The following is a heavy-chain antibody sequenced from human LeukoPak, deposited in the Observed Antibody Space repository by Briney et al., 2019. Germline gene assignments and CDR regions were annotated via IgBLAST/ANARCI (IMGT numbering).Heavy chain of an antibody. CDR1: GYTFTGYY. J-gene: IGHJ5*02. CDR3: ARDGMDSSSWPKEYWFDP. Sequence: ASVKVSCKASGYTFTGYYMHWVRQAPGQGLEWVGWINPNSGGTNYAQRSQGRVTMTRDTSISTAYMELSRLRSDATAVYYRARDGMDSSSWPKEYWFDPWGQGTLVTVSS. D-gene: IGHD6-13*01. V-gene: IGHV1-2*02. CDR2: INPNSGGT.